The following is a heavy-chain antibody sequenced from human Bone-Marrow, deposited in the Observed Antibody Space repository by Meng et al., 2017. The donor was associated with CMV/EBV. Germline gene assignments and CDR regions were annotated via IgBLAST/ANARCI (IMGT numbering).Heavy chain of an antibody. CDR3: AIGYCSSTSCYRGYGMDV. CDR1: GFTFSNYN. D-gene: IGHD2-2*02. V-gene: IGHV3-21*01. J-gene: IGHJ6*02. CDR2: ISSSSSYI. Sequence: GESLKISCAASGFTFSNYNMNWVRQAPGKGLEWVSSISSSSSYIYYADSVKGRFTISRDNAKNSLYLQMNSLRAEDTAVYYCAIGYCSSTSCYRGYGMDVWGQGTTVTVSS.